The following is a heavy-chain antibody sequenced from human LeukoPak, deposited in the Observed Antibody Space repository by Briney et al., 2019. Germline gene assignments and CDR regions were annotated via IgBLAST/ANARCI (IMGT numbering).Heavy chain of an antibody. D-gene: IGHD3-22*01. J-gene: IGHJ4*02. V-gene: IGHV3-7*01. CDR2: IKQDGSEK. Sequence: GGSLRLSCAASGFTFSSYWMSWVRQAPGKGLEWVASIKQDGSEKYYVDSVKGRFTISRDNAKNSLYLQMNSLRAEDTAVYYCARDAYYYDSSGYSPYYFDYWGQGTLVTVSS. CDR1: GFTFSSYW. CDR3: ARDAYYYDSSGYSPYYFDY.